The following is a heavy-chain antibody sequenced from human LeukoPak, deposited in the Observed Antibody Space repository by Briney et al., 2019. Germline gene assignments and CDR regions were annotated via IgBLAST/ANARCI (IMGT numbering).Heavy chain of an antibody. Sequence: SETLSLTCTVSGDSISSYYWSWIRQPPGKGLEWIGYIYYSGSTNYNPSLKSRVTISVDTSKNQFSLKLSSVTAADTAVYYCARVGGVAVLRYFDWFPGAFDIWGQGTMVTVSS. CDR1: GDSISSYY. D-gene: IGHD3-9*01. J-gene: IGHJ3*02. CDR3: ARVGGVAVLRYFDWFPGAFDI. V-gene: IGHV4-59*01. CDR2: IYYSGST.